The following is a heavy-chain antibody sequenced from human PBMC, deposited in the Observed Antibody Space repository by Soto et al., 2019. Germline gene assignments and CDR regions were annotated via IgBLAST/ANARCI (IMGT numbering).Heavy chain of an antibody. CDR2: IYYSGST. CDR3: ARGAAAGLHYSDY. J-gene: IGHJ4*02. Sequence: SETLSLTCTVSGGSISSSSYYWGWIRQPPGKGLEWIGSIYYSGSTYYNPSLKSRVTISVDTSKNQFSLKLSSVTAADTAVYYCARGAAAGLHYSDYWGQGTLVTVSS. V-gene: IGHV4-39*01. CDR1: GGSISSSSYY. D-gene: IGHD6-13*01.